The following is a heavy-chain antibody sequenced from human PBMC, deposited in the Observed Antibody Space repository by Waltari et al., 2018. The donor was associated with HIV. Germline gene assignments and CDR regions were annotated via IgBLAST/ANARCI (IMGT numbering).Heavy chain of an antibody. CDR2: IIPIFGTA. D-gene: IGHD3-9*01. V-gene: IGHV1-69*01. J-gene: IGHJ3*02. CDR1: GGTFSSYA. Sequence: QVQLVQSGAEVKKPGSSVKVSCKASGGTFSSYAISWVRQAPGQGLEWMGGIIPIFGTANYAQKFQGRVTITADESTSTAYMELSSLRSEDTAVNYCARSRAGEILDSHAFDIWGQGTMVTVSS. CDR3: ARSRAGEILDSHAFDI.